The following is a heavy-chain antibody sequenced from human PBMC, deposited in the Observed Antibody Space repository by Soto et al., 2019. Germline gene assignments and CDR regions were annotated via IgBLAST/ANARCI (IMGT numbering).Heavy chain of an antibody. CDR2: ITPIFGTA. Sequence: SVKVSCKASGGTFSSYAISWVRQAPGQGLEWMGGITPIFGTANYAQKFQGRVTITADESTSTAYMELSSLRSEDPAVYYCARSEDTAMAYDAFDIWGQGTMVTVSS. CDR3: ARSEDTAMAYDAFDI. CDR1: GGTFSSYA. D-gene: IGHD5-18*01. V-gene: IGHV1-69*13. J-gene: IGHJ3*02.